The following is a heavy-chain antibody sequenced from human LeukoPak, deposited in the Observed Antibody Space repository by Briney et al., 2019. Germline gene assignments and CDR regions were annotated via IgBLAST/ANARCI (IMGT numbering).Heavy chain of an antibody. CDR3: ARDGSLPDY. V-gene: IGHV3-74*01. CDR2: INSDETGT. J-gene: IGHJ4*02. Sequence: QPGGSLRLSCAASGFSFSNYWMHWVRQAPGEGRVWVSRINSDETGTSYADSVKGRFTISRDNAKNTLYLQMNSLRAEDTAVYYCARDGSLPDYWGQGTLVTVSS. CDR1: GFSFSNYW.